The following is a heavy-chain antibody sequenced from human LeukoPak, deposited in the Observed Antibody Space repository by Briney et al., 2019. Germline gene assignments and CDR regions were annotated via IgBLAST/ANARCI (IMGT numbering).Heavy chain of an antibody. CDR2: IDTAGNT. CDR3: TRERVGVGRLSDLDY. V-gene: IGHV3-13*04. Sequence: PGGSLRLSCAASGFTFSNYDIHWFRRVTGKRLEWVSSIDTAGNTYYADSVKGRFILSRENVKTSVYLQMDSLGAGDTAVYYCTRERVGVGRLSDLDYWGQGTLVTVSS. D-gene: IGHD3-16*02. J-gene: IGHJ4*02. CDR1: GFTFSNYD.